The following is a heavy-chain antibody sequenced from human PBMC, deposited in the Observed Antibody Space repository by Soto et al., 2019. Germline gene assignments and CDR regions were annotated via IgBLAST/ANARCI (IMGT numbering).Heavy chain of an antibody. J-gene: IGHJ4*02. Sequence: SETLSLTCAVSGGSISSGGYSWSWIRQPPGKGLEWIGYIYHSGSTYYNPSLKSRVTISVDRSKNQFSLKLSSVTAADTAGYYCARVDSSSFLRDYFDYWGQVTLVTVSS. V-gene: IGHV4-30-2*01. CDR2: IYHSGST. CDR1: GGSISSGGYS. CDR3: ARVDSSSFLRDYFDY. D-gene: IGHD6-13*01.